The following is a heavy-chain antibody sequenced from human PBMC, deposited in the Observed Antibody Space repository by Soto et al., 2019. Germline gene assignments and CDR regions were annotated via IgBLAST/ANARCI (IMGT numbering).Heavy chain of an antibody. CDR2: INHSGST. CDR3: ARGFRFYGILTGYYYGY. CDR1: GGSFSGYY. J-gene: IGHJ4*02. Sequence: SETLSLTCAVYGGSFSGYYWSWIRQPPGKGLEWIGEINHSGSTNYNPSLKSRVTISVDTSKNQFSLKLSSVTAADTAVYYCARGFRFYGILTGYYYGYWGQGTLDTVSS. V-gene: IGHV4-34*01. D-gene: IGHD3-9*01.